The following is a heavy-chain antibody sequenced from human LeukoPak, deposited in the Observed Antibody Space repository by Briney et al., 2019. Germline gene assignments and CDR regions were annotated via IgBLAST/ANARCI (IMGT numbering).Heavy chain of an antibody. CDR2: IYYSGST. D-gene: IGHD6-19*01. J-gene: IGHJ4*02. CDR1: GVSISSSSYY. CDR3: ARNHQWLDLFFDY. Sequence: SETLSLTCTVSGVSISSSSYYWGWIRQPPGKGLEWIGSIYYSGSTYYNPSLKSRVTISVDTSKNQFSLKLSPVTAADTAVYYCARNHQWLDLFFDYWGQGTLVTVSS. V-gene: IGHV4-39*01.